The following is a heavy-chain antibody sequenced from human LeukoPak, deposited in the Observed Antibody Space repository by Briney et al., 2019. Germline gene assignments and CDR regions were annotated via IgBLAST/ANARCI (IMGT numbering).Heavy chain of an antibody. CDR1: GYTFTGYY. CDR2: INPNSGGT. J-gene: IGHJ4*02. Sequence: LGASVKVSCKASGYTFTGYYMHWVRQAPGQGLEWMGWINPNSGGTNYAQKFQGRVTMTRDTSISTAYMELSRLRSDDTAVYYCARGGGGWNYLLAYWGQGTLVTVSS. CDR3: ARGGGGWNYLLAY. D-gene: IGHD1-7*01. V-gene: IGHV1-2*03.